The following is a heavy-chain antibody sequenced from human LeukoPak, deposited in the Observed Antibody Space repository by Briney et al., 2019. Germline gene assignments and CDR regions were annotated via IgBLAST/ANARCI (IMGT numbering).Heavy chain of an antibody. CDR1: GFTFSSYS. V-gene: IGHV3-30*03. Sequence: GGSLRLSCAASGFTFSSYSMNWVRQAPGKGLEWVAIVSYDGTNKYYADSVKGRFTISKDNSKNTLYLQMNSLRAEDTAVYYCARDYDSSGYGYYYMDVWGKGTTVTVSS. CDR3: ARDYDSSGYGYYYMDV. D-gene: IGHD3-22*01. J-gene: IGHJ6*03. CDR2: VSYDGTNK.